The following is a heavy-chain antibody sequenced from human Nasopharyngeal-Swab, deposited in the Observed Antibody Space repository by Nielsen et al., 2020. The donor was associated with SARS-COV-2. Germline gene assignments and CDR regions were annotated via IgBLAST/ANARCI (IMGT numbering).Heavy chain of an antibody. V-gene: IGHV3-33*01. Sequence: GGSLRLSCAASGFPFSRYGMHWVRQAPGKGLEWVAVIWYDGSNKYYADSVKGRFTISRDNSKNTLYLQMNSLRAEDTAVYYCARDPSLVDAFDIWGQGTMVTVSS. D-gene: IGHD2-8*02. CDR3: ARDPSLVDAFDI. J-gene: IGHJ3*02. CDR1: GFPFSRYG. CDR2: IWYDGSNK.